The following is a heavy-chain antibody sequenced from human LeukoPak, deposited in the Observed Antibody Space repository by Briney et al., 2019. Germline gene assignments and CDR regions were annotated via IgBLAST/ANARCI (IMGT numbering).Heavy chain of an antibody. J-gene: IGHJ4*02. D-gene: IGHD6-19*01. V-gene: IGHV3-74*01. Sequence: GGSLRLSCAASGFTFSSYWMHWVRQAPGKGLVWVSRINSDGSSTSYADSVKRRITISRANAKNTLYLQMNSLSAKETAGYYCASGDDSGGWYAAMWVYWGQGTLVTVSS. CDR1: GFTFSSYW. CDR2: INSDGSST. CDR3: ASGDDSGGWYAAMWVY.